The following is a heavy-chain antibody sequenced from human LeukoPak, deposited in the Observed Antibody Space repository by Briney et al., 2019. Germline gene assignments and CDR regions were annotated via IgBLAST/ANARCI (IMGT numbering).Heavy chain of an antibody. J-gene: IGHJ4*02. CDR1: GGSISSGNYH. D-gene: IGHD4-23*01. CDR3: ARRSTVLTANYEY. CDR2: IYSSGNT. Sequence: SETLSLTCTVSGGSISSGNYHWIWIRQPAGKGLEWIGRIYSSGNTNCNPSLKSRVSISIDTSKNQFSLRLSSVTAADTALYYCARRSTVLTANYEYWGQGTLVTVSA. V-gene: IGHV4-61*02.